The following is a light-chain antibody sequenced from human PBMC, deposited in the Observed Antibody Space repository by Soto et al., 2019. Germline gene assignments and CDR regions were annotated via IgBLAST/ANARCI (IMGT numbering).Light chain of an antibody. Sequence: PVLTQSPSASASLGASVKVTCTLSSGHSSYAIAWHQQQPEKGPRYLMKLNSDGSHSKGDGNPDRFSGSSSGAERYLTISSLQSEDEADYYCQTWGTGIHYVFGTGTKVTV. CDR1: SGHSSYA. CDR3: QTWGTGIHYV. CDR2: LNSDGSH. J-gene: IGLJ1*01. V-gene: IGLV4-69*01.